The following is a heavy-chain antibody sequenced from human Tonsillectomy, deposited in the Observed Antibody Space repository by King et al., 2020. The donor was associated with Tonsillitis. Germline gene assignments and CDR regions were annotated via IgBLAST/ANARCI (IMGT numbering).Heavy chain of an antibody. CDR1: GFIFNNYY. V-gene: IGHV3-23*04. CDR2: LSGSGGST. D-gene: IGHD3-10*01. Sequence: VQLVESGGGLVQPGGSLRLSCAASGFIFNNYYMIWVRRAPGKGLGWGSALSGSGGSTYYTDSVKGPVIISRDKSENTLYLQMNSLRAEDTAVYYCAKQPNGLGYYFDCWGQGTLVTVSS. CDR3: AKQPNGLGYYFDC. J-gene: IGHJ4*02.